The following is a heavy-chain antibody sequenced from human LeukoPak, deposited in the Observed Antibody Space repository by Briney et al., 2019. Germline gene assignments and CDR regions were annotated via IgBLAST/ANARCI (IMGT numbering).Heavy chain of an antibody. V-gene: IGHV6-1*01. Sequence: SQTLSLTCAISGDSFSSNSAAWNWIRQSPSRGLEWLGRTYYRSKWYNDYVMSVKSRITINPDTSKNQFSLQLNSVTPEDTAVYYCARDYDPLDAFDIWGQGTMVTVSS. CDR3: ARDYDPLDAFDI. CDR2: TYYRSKWYN. CDR1: GDSFSSNSAA. D-gene: IGHD3-22*01. J-gene: IGHJ3*02.